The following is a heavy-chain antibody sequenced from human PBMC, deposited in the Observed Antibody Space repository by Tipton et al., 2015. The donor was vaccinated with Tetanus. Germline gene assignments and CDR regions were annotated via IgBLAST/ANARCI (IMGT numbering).Heavy chain of an antibody. CDR2: INDVGTET. J-gene: IGHJ4*02. D-gene: IGHD3-10*01. CDR1: GFTFSSFW. V-gene: IGHV3-74*01. CDR3: VRDLGKSD. Sequence: SLRLSCAASGFTFSSFWMHWVRQVPGKGLVSVARINDVGTETDYADSVTGRFSISRDDAKSTLYLQMDSLRIEDSAFYYCVRDLGKSDWGQGTLVTVSS.